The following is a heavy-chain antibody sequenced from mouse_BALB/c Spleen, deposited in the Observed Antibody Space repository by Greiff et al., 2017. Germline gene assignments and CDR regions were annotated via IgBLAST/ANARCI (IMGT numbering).Heavy chain of an antibody. CDR2: IRNKANGYTT. Sequence: EVQRVESGGGLVQPGGSLRLSCATSGFTFTDYYMSWVRQPPGKALEWLGFIRNKANGYTTEYSASVKGRFTISRDNSQSILYLQMNTLRAEDSATYYCARLDYFDYWGQGTTLTVSS. V-gene: IGHV7-3*02. CDR1: GFTFTDYY. J-gene: IGHJ2*01. CDR3: ARLDYFDY.